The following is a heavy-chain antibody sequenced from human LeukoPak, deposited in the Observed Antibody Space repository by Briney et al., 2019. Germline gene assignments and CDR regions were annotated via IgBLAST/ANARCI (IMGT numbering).Heavy chain of an antibody. CDR3: ARYRGATTN. Sequence: SETLSLTCTVSGGSISSGSYYWRWIRQPAGKGLEWIGRIYTSGSTNYNPSLKSRVTISVDTSKNQFSLKLSSVTAADTAVYYCARYRGATTNWGQGTLVTVSS. J-gene: IGHJ4*02. V-gene: IGHV4-61*02. CDR1: GGSISSGSYY. D-gene: IGHD1-26*01. CDR2: IYTSGST.